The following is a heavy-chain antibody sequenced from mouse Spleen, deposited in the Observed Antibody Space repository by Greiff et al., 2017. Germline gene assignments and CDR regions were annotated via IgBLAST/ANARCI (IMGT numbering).Heavy chain of an antibody. Sequence: DVKLVESGGGLVKPGGSLKLSCAASGFTFSSYGMSWVRQTPEKRLEWVATISGGGSYTYYPDSVKGRFTISRDNAKNNLYLQMSSLRSEDTALYYCARESNWYFDVWGAGTTVTVSS. J-gene: IGHJ1*01. CDR3: ARESNWYFDV. V-gene: IGHV5-9-2*01. CDR1: GFTFSSYG. CDR2: ISGGGSYT.